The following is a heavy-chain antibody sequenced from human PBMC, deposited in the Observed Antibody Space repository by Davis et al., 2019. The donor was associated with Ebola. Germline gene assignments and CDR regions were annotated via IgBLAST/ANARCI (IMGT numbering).Heavy chain of an antibody. J-gene: IGHJ5*02. CDR1: GYTFTSYY. D-gene: IGHD4-17*01. CDR3: ARGGLDYGPGRRWDP. V-gene: IGHV1-46*01. CDR2: INPSGGST. Sequence: ASVKVSCKASGYTFTSYYMHWVRQAPGQGLEWMGIINPSGGSTSYAQKFQGRVTMTRDTSTSTVYMELSSLRSEDTAVYYCARGGLDYGPGRRWDPWGQGTLVTVSS.